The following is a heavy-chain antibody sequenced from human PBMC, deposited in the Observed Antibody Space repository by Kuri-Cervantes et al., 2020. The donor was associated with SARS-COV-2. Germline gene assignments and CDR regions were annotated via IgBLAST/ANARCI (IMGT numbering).Heavy chain of an antibody. Sequence: GSLRLSCAASGFTFSNAWMNWVRQAPGKGLEWVAVISYDGSNKYYADSVKGRFTISRDNSKNTLYLQMNSLRAEDTAVYYCARDGYFDWLFQGDYFDYWGQGTLVTVSS. CDR3: ARDGYFDWLFQGDYFDY. J-gene: IGHJ4*02. D-gene: IGHD3-9*01. V-gene: IGHV3-30-3*01. CDR2: ISYDGSNK. CDR1: GFTFSNAW.